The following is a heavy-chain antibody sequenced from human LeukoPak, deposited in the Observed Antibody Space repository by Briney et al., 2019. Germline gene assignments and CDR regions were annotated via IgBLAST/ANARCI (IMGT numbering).Heavy chain of an antibody. Sequence: GGSLRLSCAASGFTFSSYGMHWVRQAPGKGLEWVAVISYDGSNKYYADSVKGRLTISRDNSKNTLYLQMNSLRAEDTAVYYCAKGDGYNSHFDYWGQGTLVTVSS. D-gene: IGHD5-24*01. J-gene: IGHJ4*02. CDR3: AKGDGYNSHFDY. CDR2: ISYDGSNK. V-gene: IGHV3-30*18. CDR1: GFTFSSYG.